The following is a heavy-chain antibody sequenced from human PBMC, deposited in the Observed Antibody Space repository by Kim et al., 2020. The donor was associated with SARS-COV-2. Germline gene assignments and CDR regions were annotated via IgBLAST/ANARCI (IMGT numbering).Heavy chain of an antibody. Sequence: VEGRFTISRGNAKNSLYLQMNSVRAEDTALYYCAKDPYYDILTGYSYFDYWGQGTLVTVSS. J-gene: IGHJ4*02. D-gene: IGHD3-9*01. V-gene: IGHV3-9*01. CDR3: AKDPYYDILTGYSYFDY.